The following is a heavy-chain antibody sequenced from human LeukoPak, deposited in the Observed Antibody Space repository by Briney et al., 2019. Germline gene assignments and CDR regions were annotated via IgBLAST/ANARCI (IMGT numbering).Heavy chain of an antibody. CDR3: ARLRFLEWLLRYYYYMDV. V-gene: IGHV4-34*01. D-gene: IGHD3-3*01. CDR2: INHSGST. J-gene: IGHJ6*03. CDR1: GGSFSGYY. Sequence: SETLSLTCAVYGGSFSGYYWSWIRQPPGKGLEWIGEINHSGSTNYNPSLKSRVTISVDTSMNQFSLKLSPVTAADTAVYYCARLRFLEWLLRYYYYMDVWGKGTTVTVSS.